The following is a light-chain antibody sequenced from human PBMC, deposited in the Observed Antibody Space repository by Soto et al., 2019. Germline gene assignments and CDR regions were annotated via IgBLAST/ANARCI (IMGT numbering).Light chain of an antibody. CDR1: RNISSD. CDR2: RAS. Sequence: IQMTQSPSSLSASVGDRVTLSCRASRNISSDLNWYQQKPGKAPKLLISRASTLQNGVPSRFGGGGSATDFTLTTTTLQPEDFAPYSCQQGYSTLPYSFGRGPKVESK. J-gene: IGKJ2*01. CDR3: QQGYSTLPYS. V-gene: IGKV1-39*01.